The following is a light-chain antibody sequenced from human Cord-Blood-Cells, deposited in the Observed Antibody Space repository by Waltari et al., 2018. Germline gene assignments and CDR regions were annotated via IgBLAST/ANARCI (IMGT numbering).Light chain of an antibody. CDR2: EGS. CDR3: CSYAGSSTYV. V-gene: IGLV2-23*01. Sequence: QSALTQPASVSGSPGQSITISCTGTSSDVGSYNLVSWDQQHPGKAPKLMIYEGSKRPSGVSNRFSGSNSGNTASLTISGLQAEDEADYYCCSYAGSSTYVFGTGTKVTVL. J-gene: IGLJ1*01. CDR1: SSDVGSYNL.